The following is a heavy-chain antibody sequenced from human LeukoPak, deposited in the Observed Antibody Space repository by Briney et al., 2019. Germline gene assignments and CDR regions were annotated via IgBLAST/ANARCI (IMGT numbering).Heavy chain of an antibody. CDR1: SGSINSYY. CDR2: IYYSGRT. Sequence: PSETLSLTCTVSSGSINSYYWSWVRQPPGKGLEHIGYIYYSGRTHYNPSLKSRVTISVDTSKNQFSLKLSSVTAADTAVYYCAVNSYGLSLPYWGQGTLVTVSS. J-gene: IGHJ4*02. CDR3: AVNSYGLSLPY. V-gene: IGHV4-59*12. D-gene: IGHD5-18*01.